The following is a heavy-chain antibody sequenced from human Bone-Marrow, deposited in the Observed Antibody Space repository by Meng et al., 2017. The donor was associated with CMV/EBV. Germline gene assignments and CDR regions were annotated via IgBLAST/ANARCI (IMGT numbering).Heavy chain of an antibody. CDR2: IYYSGST. CDR1: GGSVSSGSYY. V-gene: IGHV4-61*01. J-gene: IGHJ6*02. D-gene: IGHD1-26*01. CDR3: AAWEAYYYGMDV. Sequence: SETLSLTCTVSGGSVSSGSYYWSWIRQPPGKGLEWIGYIYYSGSTNYNPSLKSRVTISVDTSKNQFSLKLSSVTAADTAVYYCAAWEAYYYGMDVWGQGTTVTGLL.